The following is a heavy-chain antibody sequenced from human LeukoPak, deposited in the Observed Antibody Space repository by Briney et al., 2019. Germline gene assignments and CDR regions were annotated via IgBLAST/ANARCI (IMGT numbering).Heavy chain of an antibody. CDR1: GFSLSRNG. CDR3: AIVSARPGYYFDY. CDR2: ILSDGSYE. J-gene: IGHJ4*02. Sequence: GGSLRLSCATSGFSLSRNGMHWVRQAPGQGLEWVAFILSDGSYEYYADSVKGRFTISRDTSRNTLFLQMNSLRTEDTAVYYCAIVSARPGYYFDYWGQGTLVTVSS. V-gene: IGHV3-30*02. D-gene: IGHD6-6*01.